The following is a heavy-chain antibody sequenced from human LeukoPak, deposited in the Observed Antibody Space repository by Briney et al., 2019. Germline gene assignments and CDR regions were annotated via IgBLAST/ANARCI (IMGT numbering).Heavy chain of an antibody. CDR3: ARDDSSGGYFDL. D-gene: IGHD3-22*01. Sequence: ASVKVSCKASGYTFTSYDINWVRQATGQGLKWMGWMNPNSGNTGYAQKFQGRVTMTRNTSISTAYMELSSLRSEDTAVYYCARDDSSGGYFDLWGRGTLVTVSS. CDR2: MNPNSGNT. V-gene: IGHV1-8*01. CDR1: GYTFTSYD. J-gene: IGHJ2*01.